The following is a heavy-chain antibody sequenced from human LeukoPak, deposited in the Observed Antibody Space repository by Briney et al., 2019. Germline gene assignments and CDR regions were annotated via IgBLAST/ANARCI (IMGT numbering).Heavy chain of an antibody. D-gene: IGHD5-12*01. CDR2: FDPEDGET. CDR3: ATDLLWLRLGGAFDI. CDR1: GYTLTELS. V-gene: IGHV1-24*01. J-gene: IGHJ3*02. Sequence: ASVTVSCKVSGYTLTELSMHWVRQAPGKGLEWMGGFDPEDGETIYAQKFQGRVTMTEDTSTDTAYMELSSLRSEDTAVYYCATDLLWLRLGGAFDIWGQGTMVTVSS.